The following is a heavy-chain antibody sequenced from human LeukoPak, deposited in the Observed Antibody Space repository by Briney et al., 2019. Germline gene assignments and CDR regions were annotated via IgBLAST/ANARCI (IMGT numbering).Heavy chain of an antibody. CDR3: VREQARAGSFDY. CDR1: GFTFSSHS. CDR2: ITTSNYV. V-gene: IGHV3-21*01. D-gene: IGHD6-19*01. J-gene: IGHJ4*02. Sequence: GSLRLSCVVSGFTFSSHSVNWVRQAPGKGLEWVLSITTSNYVFYAESVKGRFTISRDNAKNSLYLQMTSLRAEDTAVYYCVREQARAGSFDYWGQGTLVTVSS.